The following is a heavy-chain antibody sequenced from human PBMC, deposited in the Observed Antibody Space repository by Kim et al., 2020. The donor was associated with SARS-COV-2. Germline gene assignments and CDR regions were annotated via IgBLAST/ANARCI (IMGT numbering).Heavy chain of an antibody. V-gene: IGHV4-4*09. CDR3: ARRSGDYFDAFDI. D-gene: IGHD4-17*01. Sequence: YNPSLKRRVTISVDTSKNQFSLKLSSVTAADTAVYYCARRSGDYFDAFDIWGQGTMVTVSS. J-gene: IGHJ3*02.